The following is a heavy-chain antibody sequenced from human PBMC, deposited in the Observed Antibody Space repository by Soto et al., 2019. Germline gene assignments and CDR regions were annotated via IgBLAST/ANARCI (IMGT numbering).Heavy chain of an antibody. J-gene: IGHJ4*02. CDR1: GFTFSNAW. CDR2: IKSKTDGGTT. CDR3: TTASWAVYYFDY. Sequence: GGSLRLSCAASGFTFSNAWMNWVRQAPGKGLEWVGRIKSKTDGGTTDYAAPVKGRFTISRNDSKNTLYLQMNSLKTEDTAVYYCTTASWAVYYFDYWGQGTLVTVSS. V-gene: IGHV3-15*07. D-gene: IGHD3-16*01.